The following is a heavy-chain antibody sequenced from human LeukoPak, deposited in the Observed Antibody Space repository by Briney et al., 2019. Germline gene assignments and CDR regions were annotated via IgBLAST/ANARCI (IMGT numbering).Heavy chain of an antibody. V-gene: IGHV4-34*01. D-gene: IGHD1-1*01. CDR3: ARGPTISETGYFDY. CDR1: GGSFSAYY. CDR2: VNHRGDT. J-gene: IGHJ4*03. Sequence: SETLSLTCAVYGGSFSAYYWSWIRQSPGKGLQWIAEVNHRGDTNYNPSVKGRVTISVDTSKNQCSLKVTSLTAADTAVYYCARGPTISETGYFDYRGQGTLVTVFS.